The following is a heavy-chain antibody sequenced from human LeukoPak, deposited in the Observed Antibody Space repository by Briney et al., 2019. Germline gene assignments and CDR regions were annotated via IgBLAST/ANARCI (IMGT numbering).Heavy chain of an antibody. CDR3: ARDGVRRFGELNAFDI. V-gene: IGHV3-33*01. D-gene: IGHD3-10*01. J-gene: IGHJ3*02. CDR1: GFTFSSYR. CDR2: IWYDGSNK. Sequence: GGSLRLSCAASGFTFSSYRMHWVRQAPGKGLEWVAVIWYDGSNKYYADSVKGRFTISRDNSKNTLYLQMNSLRAEDTAVYYCARDGVRRFGELNAFDIWGQGTMVTVSS.